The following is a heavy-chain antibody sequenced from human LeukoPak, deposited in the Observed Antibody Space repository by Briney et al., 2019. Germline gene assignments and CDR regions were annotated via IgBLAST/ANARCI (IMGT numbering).Heavy chain of an antibody. V-gene: IGHV3-48*03. J-gene: IGHJ6*02. CDR1: GXTFSSYD. D-gene: IGHD4-23*01. CDR2: ISSSGSTI. Sequence: GGSLRLSCAASGXTFSSYDMNWVRLAPGKGLEWVSYISSSGSTIKYADSVKGRFTISRDNAKNSLYLQMNSLRAEDTAIYYCARVPGGYVMDVWGQGNTVTVSS. CDR3: ARVPGGYVMDV.